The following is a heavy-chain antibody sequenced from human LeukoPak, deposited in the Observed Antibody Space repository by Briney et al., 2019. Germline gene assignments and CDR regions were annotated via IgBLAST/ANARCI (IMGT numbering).Heavy chain of an antibody. J-gene: IGHJ6*02. CDR2: ATASAGNT. Sequence: PGGSLRLSCAASGFTFSSYAMSWVRQAPGKGLEWVSAATASAGNTYYADSVKGRFTISRDNSKNTLYLRVNSLRAEDTAVYYCAKGDYYGSGSTFKNGMDVWGQGTTVTVSS. V-gene: IGHV3-23*01. D-gene: IGHD3-10*01. CDR3: AKGDYYGSGSTFKNGMDV. CDR1: GFTFSSYA.